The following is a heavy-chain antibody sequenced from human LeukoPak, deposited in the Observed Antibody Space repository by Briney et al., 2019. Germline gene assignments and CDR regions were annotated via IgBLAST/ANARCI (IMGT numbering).Heavy chain of an antibody. D-gene: IGHD3-3*01. CDR3: AKVDSFGRVTYYDFWSGYYPTFDY. J-gene: IGHJ4*02. V-gene: IGHV3-23*01. Sequence: GGSLRLSCAASGFTFSSYAMSWVRQAPGKGLEWVSAISGSGGSTYYADSVKGRFTISRDNSKNTLYLRMNSLRAEDTAVYYCAKVDSFGRVTYYDFWSGYYPTFDYWGQGTLVTVSS. CDR1: GFTFSSYA. CDR2: ISGSGGST.